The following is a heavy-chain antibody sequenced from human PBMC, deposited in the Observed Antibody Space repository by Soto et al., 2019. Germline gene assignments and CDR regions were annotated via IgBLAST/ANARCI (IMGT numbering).Heavy chain of an antibody. V-gene: IGHV3-7*01. CDR1: GFTFSSYW. CDR2: IKQDGSEK. J-gene: IGHJ3*02. CDR3: ARGSSWYWDAFDI. Sequence: GGSVRLSCAASGFTFSSYWMGWVRQAPGKGLEWVANIKQDGSEKYYVDSVKGRFTISRDNAKNSLYLQMNSLRAEDTAVYYCARGSSWYWDAFDIWGQGTMVTVSS. D-gene: IGHD6-13*01.